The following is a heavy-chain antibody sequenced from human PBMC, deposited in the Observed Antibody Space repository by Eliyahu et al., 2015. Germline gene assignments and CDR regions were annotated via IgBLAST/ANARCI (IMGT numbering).Heavy chain of an antibody. Sequence: KASGYTFTDYYMHWARQAPGQGLEWMGWINPNSGGTHYGQTFQGRVSMTRDTAINTAYLELNRLRSDDTAVYYCARERSQCTGGTCHRRTFDPWGQGTLVTVSS. CDR3: ARERSQCTGGTCHRRTFDP. V-gene: IGHV1-2*02. CDR2: INPNSGGT. CDR1: GYTFTDYY. D-gene: IGHD2-8*02. J-gene: IGHJ5*02.